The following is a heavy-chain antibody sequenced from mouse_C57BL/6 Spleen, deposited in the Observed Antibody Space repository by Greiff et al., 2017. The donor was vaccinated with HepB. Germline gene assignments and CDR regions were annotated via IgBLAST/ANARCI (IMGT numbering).Heavy chain of an antibody. CDR1: GYTFTDYE. Sequence: QVQLQQSGAELVRPGASVTLSCKASGYTFTDYEMHWVKQTPVHGLEWIGAIDPETGGTAYNQKFKGKAILTADKSSSTAYMELRSLTSEDSAVYYCTREAQATGYWGQGTTLTVSS. J-gene: IGHJ2*01. V-gene: IGHV1-15*01. CDR3: TREAQATGY. CDR2: IDPETGGT. D-gene: IGHD3-2*02.